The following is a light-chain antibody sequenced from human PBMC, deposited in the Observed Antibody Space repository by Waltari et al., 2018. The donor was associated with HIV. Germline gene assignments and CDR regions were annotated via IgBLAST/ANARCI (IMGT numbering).Light chain of an antibody. CDR2: QIS. V-gene: IGKV2-24*01. Sequence: DIVLTQTPLSSPVTLGLPASISCKSSQRLVHRDGNTYLAWLQQRPGQSPRLLISQISKRFSGVPDRFSGSGAGTDFTLTISRVEAEDVGVYYCMQATHFPRTFGQGTKVEIQ. CDR1: QRLVHRDGNTY. CDR3: MQATHFPRT. J-gene: IGKJ1*01.